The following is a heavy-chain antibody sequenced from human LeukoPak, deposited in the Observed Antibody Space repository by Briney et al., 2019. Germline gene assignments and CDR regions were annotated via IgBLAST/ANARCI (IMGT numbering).Heavy chain of an antibody. CDR2: INHSGDI. J-gene: IGHJ4*02. Sequence: SQTLSLTCGVYGESFSGFYWSWIRQTPGKGLQWIGEINHSGDINYNPSLESRVTISVDTSKRQFSPRLSSVTAADTAVYYCARRDFALFGVITSFDSWGQGTRVTISS. D-gene: IGHD3-3*01. V-gene: IGHV4-34*01. CDR3: ARRDFALFGVITSFDS. CDR1: GESFSGFY.